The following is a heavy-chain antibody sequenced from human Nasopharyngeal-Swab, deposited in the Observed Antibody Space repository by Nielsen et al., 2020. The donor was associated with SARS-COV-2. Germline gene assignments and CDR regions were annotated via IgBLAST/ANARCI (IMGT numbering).Heavy chain of an antibody. D-gene: IGHD3-22*01. CDR2: IVVGSGNT. J-gene: IGHJ4*02. V-gene: IGHV1-58*01. Sequence: WVRQAPGLRLEWIGWIVVGSGNTNYAQKFQERVTITRDMSTSTAYMELSSLRSEDTAVYYCAASLPYDSNGYYSWGQGTLVTVSS. CDR3: AASLPYDSNGYYS.